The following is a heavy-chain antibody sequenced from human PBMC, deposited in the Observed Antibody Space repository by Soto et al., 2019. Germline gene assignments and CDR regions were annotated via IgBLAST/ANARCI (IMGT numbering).Heavy chain of an antibody. D-gene: IGHD6-19*01. Sequence: EVQLVESGGGLVQPGRSLRLSCAASGFTFDDYAMHWVRQAPGKGLEWVSGISWNSGSIGYADSVKGRFTISRDNAKNSLYLEMNSLRAEDTALYYCAIGPSGGEQWLVLDWGQGTLVTVSS. CDR2: ISWNSGSI. CDR3: AIGPSGGEQWLVLD. J-gene: IGHJ4*02. CDR1: GFTFDDYA. V-gene: IGHV3-9*01.